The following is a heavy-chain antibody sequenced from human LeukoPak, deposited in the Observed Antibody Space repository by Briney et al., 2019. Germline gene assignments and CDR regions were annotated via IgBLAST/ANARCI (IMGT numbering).Heavy chain of an antibody. CDR3: ARLGYYGSGSYYNFDY. Sequence: SETLSLTCTVSGGSISSSSYYWGWIRQPPGKGLEWIGSIYYSGSTYYNPSLKSRVTISVDTSKNQFSLKLSSVTAADTAVYYCARLGYYGSGSYYNFDYWGQGTLVTVSS. V-gene: IGHV4-39*01. D-gene: IGHD3-10*01. CDR2: IYYSGST. J-gene: IGHJ4*02. CDR1: GGSISSSSYY.